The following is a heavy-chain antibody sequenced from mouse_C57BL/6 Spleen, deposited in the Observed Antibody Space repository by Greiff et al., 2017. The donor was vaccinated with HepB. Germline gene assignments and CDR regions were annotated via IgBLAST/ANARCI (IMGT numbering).Heavy chain of an antibody. CDR3: AREGSAWFAY. J-gene: IGHJ3*01. Sequence: EVKLQQSGPELVKPGASVKISCKASGYTFTDYYMNWVKQSHGKSLEWIGDINPNNGGTSYNQKFKGKATLTVDKSSSTAYMELRSLTSEDSAVYYCAREGSAWFAYWGQGTLVTVSA. CDR1: GYTFTDYY. CDR2: INPNNGGT. V-gene: IGHV1-26*01.